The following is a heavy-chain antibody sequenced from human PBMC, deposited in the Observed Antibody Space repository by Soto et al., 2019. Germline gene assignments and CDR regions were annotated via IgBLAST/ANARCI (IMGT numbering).Heavy chain of an antibody. V-gene: IGHV3-21*01. Sequence: EVQLVESGGGLVKPGGSLRLSCAASGFTFSSYSMNWVRQAPGKGLEWVSSISSSSSYIYYADSVKGRFTISRDNAKNSLYLQINSLRSEDTDVYYCAFAGSFLYSYVPYPFYISRQGTIVTLSS. CDR3: AFAGSFLYSYVPYPFYI. CDR2: ISSSSSYI. J-gene: IGHJ3*02. D-gene: IGHD3-16*01. CDR1: GFTFSSYS.